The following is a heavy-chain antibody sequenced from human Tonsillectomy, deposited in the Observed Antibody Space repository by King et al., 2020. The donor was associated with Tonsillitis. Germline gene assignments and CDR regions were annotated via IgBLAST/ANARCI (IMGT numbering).Heavy chain of an antibody. CDR2: IYYSGST. CDR1: GGSISSYY. V-gene: IGHV4-59*01. D-gene: IGHD4-11*01. J-gene: IGHJ5*02. CDR3: ARSGRTYSSYAWGGVFHTWFDP. Sequence: QLQESGPGLVKPSETLSLTCTVSGGSISSYYWSWIRQPPGKGLEWIGYIYYSGSTNYNPSLKSRVTISVDTSKNQFSLKLSSVTAADTAVHYCARSGRTYSSYAWGGVFHTWFDPWGQGTLVTVSS.